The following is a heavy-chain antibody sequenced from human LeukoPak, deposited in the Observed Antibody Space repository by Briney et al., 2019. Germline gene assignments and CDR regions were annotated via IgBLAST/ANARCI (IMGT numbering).Heavy chain of an antibody. CDR2: IFYSGSY. V-gene: IGHV4-31*02. J-gene: IGHJ4*02. D-gene: IGHD5-24*01. Sequence: SSETLSLTCAVSGGSINNGGYYWGWIRQHPGKGLEWIAYIFYSGSYYYHPSLRSRVTISVNTPNNHFFLKRSSVTAADTAVYYCARNRDGYNSFDYWGQGTLVTVSS. CDR1: GGSINNGGYY. CDR3: ARNRDGYNSFDY.